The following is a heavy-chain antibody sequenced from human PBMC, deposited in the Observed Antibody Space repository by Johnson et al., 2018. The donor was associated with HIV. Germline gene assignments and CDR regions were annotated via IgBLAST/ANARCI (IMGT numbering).Heavy chain of an antibody. CDR1: GFTFSYYA. V-gene: IGHV3-73*01. CDR2: IRSKANSYAT. CDR3: TTAIVIDAFDI. Sequence: VQLVESGGGVVQPGRSLRLSCAASGFTFSYYAMHWVRQASGQGLEWVGRIRSKANSYATAYAASVTGRFTISRDDSTNTLYLQMNGLTTEDTAVYYCTTAIVIDAFDIWGQGTMVTVSS. D-gene: IGHD3-16*02. J-gene: IGHJ3*02.